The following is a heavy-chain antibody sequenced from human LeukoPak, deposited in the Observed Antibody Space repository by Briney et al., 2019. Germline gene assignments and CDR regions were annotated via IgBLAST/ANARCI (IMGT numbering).Heavy chain of an antibody. CDR3: ARIPGIAVAGTVTAYYYYGMDV. CDR1: GGSISSYY. D-gene: IGHD6-19*01. V-gene: IGHV4-59*01. J-gene: IGHJ6*02. CDR2: IYYSGST. Sequence: SETLSLTCTVSGGSISSYYWSWIRQPPGKGLEWIGYIYYSGSTNYNPSLKSRVTISVDTSKNQFSLKLSSVTAADTAVYYCARIPGIAVAGTVTAYYYYGMDVWGRGTTVTVSS.